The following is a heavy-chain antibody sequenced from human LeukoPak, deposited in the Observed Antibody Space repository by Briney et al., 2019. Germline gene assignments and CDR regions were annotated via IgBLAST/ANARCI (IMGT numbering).Heavy chain of an antibody. CDR3: ARDVGIGYYDSSGYYGMDV. Sequence: ASVKVSCKASGYTFTGYYMHWVRQAPGQGLEWMGRIIPILGIANYAQKFQGRVTITADKSTSTDYMELSSLRSEDTAVYYCARDVGIGYYDSSGYYGMDVWGQGTTVTVSS. D-gene: IGHD3-22*01. CDR1: GYTFTGYY. V-gene: IGHV1-69*04. J-gene: IGHJ6*02. CDR2: IIPILGIA.